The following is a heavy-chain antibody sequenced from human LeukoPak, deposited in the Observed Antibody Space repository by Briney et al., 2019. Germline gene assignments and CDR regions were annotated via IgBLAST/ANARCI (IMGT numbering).Heavy chain of an antibody. CDR3: ARDRAVVVVAASRWFDP. CDR2: IKQDGSEK. CDR1: GFTFSSYW. J-gene: IGHJ5*02. V-gene: IGHV3-7*01. D-gene: IGHD2-15*01. Sequence: PGGSLRLSCAAPGFTFSSYWMSWVRQAPGKGLEWVANIKQDGSEKYYVDSVKGRFTISRDNAKSSLYLQMNSLRAEDTAVYYCARDRAVVVVAASRWFDPWGQGTLVTVSS.